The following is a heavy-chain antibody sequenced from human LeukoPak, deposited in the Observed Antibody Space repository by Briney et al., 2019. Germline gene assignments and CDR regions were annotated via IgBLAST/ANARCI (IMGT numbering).Heavy chain of an antibody. CDR2: IKSKTDGATT. CDR1: GFTFSNAW. Sequence: GGSLRLSCAVSGFTFSNAWMSWVRQAPGKGLEWVGRIKSKTDGATTDYAAPLKGRFTISRDDSKNTLYLQMYRLKTEDTAVYYCTTEYYYYGSGSWDYWGQGTLVTVSS. CDR3: TTEYYYYGSGSWDY. V-gene: IGHV3-15*01. D-gene: IGHD3-10*01. J-gene: IGHJ4*02.